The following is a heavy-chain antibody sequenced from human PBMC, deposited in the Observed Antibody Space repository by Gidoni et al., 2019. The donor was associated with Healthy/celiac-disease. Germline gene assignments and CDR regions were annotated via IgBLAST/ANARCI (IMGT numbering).Heavy chain of an antibody. CDR2: IYYSGST. J-gene: IGHJ3*02. Sequence: QVQLQESGPGLVKPSQTLSLTCTVSGGSISSGGYYWSWLRQHPGKGLEWIGYIYYSGSTYYNPSLKSRVTISVDTSKNQFSLKLSSVTAADTAVYYCARDRGTYYDYVWGIGGAFDIWGQGTMVTVSS. CDR1: GGSISSGGYY. CDR3: ARDRGTYYDYVWGIGGAFDI. V-gene: IGHV4-31*03. D-gene: IGHD3-16*01.